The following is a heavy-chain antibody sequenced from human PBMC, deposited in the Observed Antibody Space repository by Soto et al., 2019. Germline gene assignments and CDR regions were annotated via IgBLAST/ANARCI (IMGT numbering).Heavy chain of an antibody. V-gene: IGHV3-66*01. CDR3: ARDIRAGRDVTWGEFEV. J-gene: IGHJ3*01. CDR1: GFTVSSRF. D-gene: IGHD7-27*01. Sequence: EVQLVESGGGLVQPGGSLRLSCLASGFTVSSRFMNWVRQAPGKGLEWVSVMYRDGETFYADSGKGRFTISRDKAKNALYLQMRGLRVGDTAFYYWARDIRAGRDVTWGEFEVWGQGTMVTVSS. CDR2: MYRDGET.